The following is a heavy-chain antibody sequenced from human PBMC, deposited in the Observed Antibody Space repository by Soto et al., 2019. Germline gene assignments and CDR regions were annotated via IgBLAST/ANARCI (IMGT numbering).Heavy chain of an antibody. CDR1: GFTFSSYW. CDR3: AREKTPIFVQVGGYYFDS. D-gene: IGHD2-8*02. V-gene: IGHV3-7*01. Sequence: EVQLVESGGGLVQRGGSLRLSCAASGFTFSSYWMSWVRQAPGKGLEWVANIKKDGTEKYYVDSVKGLFTISSDDAKNSLYLPLNSVRGEGTALYCCAREKTPIFVQVGGYYFDSWGQGAPVTVSS. J-gene: IGHJ4*02. CDR2: IKKDGTEK.